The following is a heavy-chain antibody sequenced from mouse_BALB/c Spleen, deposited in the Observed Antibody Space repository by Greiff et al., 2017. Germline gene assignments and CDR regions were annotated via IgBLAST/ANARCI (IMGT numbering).Heavy chain of an antibody. V-gene: IGHV6-6*02. D-gene: IGHD2-2*01. J-gene: IGHJ4*01. CDR3: TREGLYGYDGAMDY. CDR2: IRLKSNNYAT. CDR1: GFTFSNYW. Sequence: DVHLVESGGGLVQPGGSMKLSCVASGFTFSNYWMNWVRQSPEKGLEWVAEIRLKSNNYATHYAESVKGRFTISRDDSKSSVYLQMNNLRAEDTGIYYCTREGLYGYDGAMDYWGQGTSVTVSS.